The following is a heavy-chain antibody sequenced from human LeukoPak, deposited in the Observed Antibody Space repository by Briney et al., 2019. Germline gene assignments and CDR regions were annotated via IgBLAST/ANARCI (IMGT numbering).Heavy chain of an antibody. Sequence: SETLSLTCTVSGYSMTTNYYWAWIRQSPGTGLEWIGSVYHNGETYYNPSLKSRVIISVDTSKNEFSLRLTSVTAADTAVYYCVTPRSWELSDMAVWGKGTTVIVSS. V-gene: IGHV4-38-2*02. J-gene: IGHJ6*03. CDR2: VYHNGET. CDR1: GYSMTTNYY. D-gene: IGHD1-26*01. CDR3: VTPRSWELSDMAV.